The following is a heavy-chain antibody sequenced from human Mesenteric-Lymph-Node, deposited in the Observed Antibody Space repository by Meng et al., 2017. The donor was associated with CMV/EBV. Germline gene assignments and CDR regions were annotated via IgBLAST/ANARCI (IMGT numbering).Heavy chain of an antibody. Sequence: SVKVSCKASGYTFTYRYLHWVRQAPGQALEWMGWITPFNGNTNYAQKFQDRVTITRDRSMSTAYMELSSLRSEDTAMYYCAREVVPAARWEMDVWGQGTTVTVSS. CDR2: ITPFNGNT. CDR1: GYTFTYRY. D-gene: IGHD2-2*01. CDR3: AREVVPAARWEMDV. V-gene: IGHV1-45*02. J-gene: IGHJ6*02.